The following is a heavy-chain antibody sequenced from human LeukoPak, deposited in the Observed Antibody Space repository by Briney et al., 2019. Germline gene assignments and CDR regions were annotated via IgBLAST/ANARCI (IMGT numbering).Heavy chain of an antibody. CDR1: GFTFSSYS. CDR2: ISSSSSTI. J-gene: IGHJ6*03. Sequence: GGSLRLSCAASGFTFSSYSMNWVRQAPGKGLEWVSYISSSSSTIYYADSVKGRFTISRDNAKNSLYLQMNSLRAEDTAVYYCARDTGVAAAGKYYMDAWGKGTTLTVSS. D-gene: IGHD6-13*01. V-gene: IGHV3-48*01. CDR3: ARDTGVAAAGKYYMDA.